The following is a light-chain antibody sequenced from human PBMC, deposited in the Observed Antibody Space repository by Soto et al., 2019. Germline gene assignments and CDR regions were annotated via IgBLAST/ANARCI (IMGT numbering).Light chain of an antibody. J-gene: IGKJ1*01. V-gene: IGKV1-39*01. CDR3: QQSYSSPPT. CDR2: AAS. CDR1: QSISNH. Sequence: IQMTQSQSSLSASVEDRVIITCLASQSISNHLNWYQQKPGKAPKLLIFAASSLQSGVPSRFSGSRSGPDFTLTISSLQPEDFATYYCQQSYSSPPTFGQGTKVDIK.